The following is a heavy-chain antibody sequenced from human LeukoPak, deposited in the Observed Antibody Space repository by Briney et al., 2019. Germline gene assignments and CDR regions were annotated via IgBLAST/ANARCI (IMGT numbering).Heavy chain of an antibody. D-gene: IGHD5-18*01. J-gene: IGHJ4*02. CDR2: ITASGGNT. V-gene: IGHV3-23*01. CDR3: AKGNGYSYGRYYFDY. CDR1: GFTFSSYA. Sequence: GSLRLSCAASGFTFSSYAMGWVRQAPGKGLEWVSAITASGGNTYYADSVKGRFTISRDNSKNTLYLQVNSLRAEDTAVYYCAKGNGYSYGRYYFDYWGQGTLVTVSS.